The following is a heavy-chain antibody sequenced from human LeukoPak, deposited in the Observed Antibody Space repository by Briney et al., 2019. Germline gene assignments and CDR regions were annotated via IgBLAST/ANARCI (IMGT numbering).Heavy chain of an antibody. J-gene: IGHJ3*02. CDR1: GGSISSSSYY. CDR2: IYYSGST. CDR3: ARREYDSSGYSAFDI. D-gene: IGHD3-22*01. Sequence: EPSETLSLTCTVSGGSISSSSYYWGWIRQPPGEGLEWIGSIYYSGSTHYNPSLKSRVTISVDTSKNQFSLKLSSVTAADTAVYYCARREYDSSGYSAFDIWGQGTMVTVSS. V-gene: IGHV4-39*01.